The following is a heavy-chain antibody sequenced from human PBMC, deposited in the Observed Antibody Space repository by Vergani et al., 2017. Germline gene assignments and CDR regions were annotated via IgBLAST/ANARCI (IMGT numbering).Heavy chain of an antibody. CDR2: IDPSDSYT. D-gene: IGHD3-10*01. CDR1: GYSFTSYW. Sequence: EVQLVQSGAEVKKPGESLRISCKGSGYSFTSYWISWVRQMPGKGLEWMGRIDPSDSYTNYSPSFQGHVTISADKSISTAYLQWSSLKASDTAMYYCARRHYGSGSAYYYGMDVWGQGTTVTVSS. CDR3: ARRHYGSGSAYYYGMDV. J-gene: IGHJ6*02. V-gene: IGHV5-10-1*01.